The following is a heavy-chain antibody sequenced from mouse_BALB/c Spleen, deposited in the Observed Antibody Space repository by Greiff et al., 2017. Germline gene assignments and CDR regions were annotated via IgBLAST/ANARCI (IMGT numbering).Heavy chain of an antibody. CDR3: ASDYGNYEDAMDY. J-gene: IGHJ4*01. CDR2: INPSNGRT. V-gene: IGHV1S81*02. Sequence: QVQLQQPGAELVKPGASVKLSCKASGYTFTSYWMHWVKQRPGQGLEWIGEINPSNGRTNYNEKFKGKATLTADKSSSTAYMQLSSLTSEDSAVYFCASDYGNYEDAMDYWGQGTSVTVSS. D-gene: IGHD2-1*01. CDR1: GYTFTSYW.